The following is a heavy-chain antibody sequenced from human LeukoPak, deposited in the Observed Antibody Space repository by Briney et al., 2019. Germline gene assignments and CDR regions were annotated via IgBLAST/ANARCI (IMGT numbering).Heavy chain of an antibody. V-gene: IGHV4-59*01. CDR1: GGSIRSYY. CDR2: ISYSGST. CDR3: ARGSGYDPFPDY. D-gene: IGHD5-12*01. Sequence: SETLSLTCSVSGGSIRSYYWSWIRQPPGKGLEWIGYISYSGSTIYNPSLKRRVTIPVDTSKNQFSLKLSSVTAADTAVYYCARGSGYDPFPDYWGQGTLVTVSS. J-gene: IGHJ4*02.